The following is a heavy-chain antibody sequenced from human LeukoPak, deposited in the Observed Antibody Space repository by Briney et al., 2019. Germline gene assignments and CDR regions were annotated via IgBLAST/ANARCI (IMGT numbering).Heavy chain of an antibody. J-gene: IGHJ4*02. D-gene: IGHD2-15*01. V-gene: IGHV3-23*01. CDR1: GFTFSSYA. Sequence: GGSLRLSCAASGFTFSSYAMSWVRQAPGKGLEWVSAISGSGGSTYYADSVTGRFTISRDNSKNTLYLQMNSLRAEDTAVYYCAKAEDIVVVVAATSFDYWGQGTLVTVSS. CDR3: AKAEDIVVVVAATSFDY. CDR2: ISGSGGST.